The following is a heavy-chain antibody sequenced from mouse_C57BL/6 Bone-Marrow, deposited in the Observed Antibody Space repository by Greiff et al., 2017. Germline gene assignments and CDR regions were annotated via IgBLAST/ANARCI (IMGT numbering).Heavy chain of an antibody. CDR3: ARMGYYDGSSYGAMDY. CDR1: GFTFTDYY. D-gene: IGHD1-1*01. CDR2: VYPYNGGT. J-gene: IGHJ4*01. Sequence: EVQLQPSGPVLVKPGPSVKISCKASGFTFTDYYMHWVKQSHGKSLEWIGLVYPYNGGTSYHQKFKGKATLTVDTSSSTAYMELNSLNSEDSAVYYCARMGYYDGSSYGAMDYWGQGTSVTGSS. V-gene: IGHV1-36*01.